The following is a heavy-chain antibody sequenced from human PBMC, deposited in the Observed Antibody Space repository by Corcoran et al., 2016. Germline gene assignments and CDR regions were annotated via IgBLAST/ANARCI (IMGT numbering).Heavy chain of an antibody. CDR2: IYYSGST. V-gene: IGHV4-31*03. Sequence: QVQLQESGPGLVKPSQTLSLTCTVSGGSISSGGYYWSWIRQHPGKGLEWIGYIYYSGSTYYNPSLKSRVTISVDTSKNQFSLKLSSVTAADTAVYDCASSNYYDFWSGYDGGSVYGMDVWDQGTTVTVSS. CDR1: GGSISSGGYY. D-gene: IGHD3-3*01. CDR3: ASSNYYDFWSGYDGGSVYGMDV. J-gene: IGHJ6*02.